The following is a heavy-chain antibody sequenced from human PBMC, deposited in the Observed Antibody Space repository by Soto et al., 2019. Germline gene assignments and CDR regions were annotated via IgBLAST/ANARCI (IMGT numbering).Heavy chain of an antibody. Sequence: GGSLRLSCAASGFSFGSYALSWVRQAPGKGLEWVSTISGSDGKTFYADSVKGRFSISRDTSQSTLYLQMNSLRADDTAMYYCARWSYLDYWGQGTRVTISS. J-gene: IGHJ4*02. V-gene: IGHV3-23*01. CDR2: ISGSDGKT. CDR3: ARWSYLDY. CDR1: GFSFGSYA. D-gene: IGHD3-3*01.